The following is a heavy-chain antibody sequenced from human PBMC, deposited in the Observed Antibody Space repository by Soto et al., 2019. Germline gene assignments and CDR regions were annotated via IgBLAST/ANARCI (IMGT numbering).Heavy chain of an antibody. Sequence: GASVKVSCKASGYTFTSYGISWVRQAPGQGLEWMGWISAYNGNTNYAQKLQGRVTMTTDTSTSTAYMELRSLRSDDPAVYYCARAYGGGGYYYDSSGPLDYWGQGTLVTVSS. CDR1: GYTFTSYG. J-gene: IGHJ4*02. D-gene: IGHD3-22*01. CDR2: ISAYNGNT. CDR3: ARAYGGGGYYYDSSGPLDY. V-gene: IGHV1-18*01.